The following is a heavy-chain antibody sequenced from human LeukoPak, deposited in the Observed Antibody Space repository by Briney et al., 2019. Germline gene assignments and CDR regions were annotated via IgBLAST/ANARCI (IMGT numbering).Heavy chain of an antibody. CDR3: ARDYYDSSGYLDY. D-gene: IGHD3-22*01. Sequence: LSLTCAVYGGSFSGYYWSWVRQPPGKGLEWVAVISYDGSNKYYADSVKGRFTISRDNSKNTLYLQMNSLRAEDTAVYYCARDYYDSSGYLDYWGQGTLVTVSS. V-gene: IGHV3-30*03. J-gene: IGHJ4*02. CDR1: GGSFSGYY. CDR2: ISYDGSNK.